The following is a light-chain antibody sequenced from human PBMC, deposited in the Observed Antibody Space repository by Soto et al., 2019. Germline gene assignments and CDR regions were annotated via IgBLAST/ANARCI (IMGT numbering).Light chain of an antibody. CDR1: RSVSSY. J-gene: IGKJ1*01. Sequence: EIVLTQSPATLSLSPGESATLSCRATRSVSSYLAWYQQKPGQAPRLLIYDASSRPTDIPARFSGSGSGTDFTLTISSLAPEDFAIYYCHQRQSWPRTFGQGTKVDIK. CDR3: HQRQSWPRT. CDR2: DAS. V-gene: IGKV3-11*01.